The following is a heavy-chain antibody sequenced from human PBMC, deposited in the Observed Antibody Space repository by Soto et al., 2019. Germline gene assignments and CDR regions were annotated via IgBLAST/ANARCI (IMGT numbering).Heavy chain of an antibody. CDR3: AKKVSSGSGSRYFDY. J-gene: IGHJ4*02. Sequence: GGSMRLSWVVSGFTFCSYSMSRVRQAAGKGLEWVSGFRAGGDDGTTYYTDCVKGRITISRDNSKNTLFLQMNSLRAEDTAIYSCAKKVSSGSGSRYFDYFGQGTLVTVCS. V-gene: IGHV3-23*01. D-gene: IGHD3-10*01. CDR1: GFTFCSYS. CDR2: FRAGGDDGTT.